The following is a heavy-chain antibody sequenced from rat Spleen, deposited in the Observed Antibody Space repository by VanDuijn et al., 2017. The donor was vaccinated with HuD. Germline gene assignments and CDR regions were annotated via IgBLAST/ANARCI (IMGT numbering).Heavy chain of an antibody. Sequence: EVQLVESDGGLVQPGRSLKLSCAASGFIFSDYYMAWVRQAPTKGLEWVATITNTGGSTYYPDSVKGRFTISRDNAKSSLYLQMDSLRSEDTATYYCTTGYYDGYYLVFDYWGQGVMVTVSS. CDR3: TTGYYDGYYLVFDY. D-gene: IGHD1-12*03. CDR2: ITNTGGST. J-gene: IGHJ2*01. V-gene: IGHV5-20*01. CDR1: GFIFSDYY.